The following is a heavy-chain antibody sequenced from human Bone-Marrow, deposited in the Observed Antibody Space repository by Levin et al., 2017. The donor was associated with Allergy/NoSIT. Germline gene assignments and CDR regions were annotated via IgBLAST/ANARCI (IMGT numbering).Heavy chain of an antibody. CDR1: GGTFSSYG. CDR2: IIPLIGTT. CDR3: ARGAIRIIQRWEGGMDV. J-gene: IGHJ6*02. D-gene: IGHD1-26*01. Sequence: SVKVSCKASGGTFSSYGISWMRQAPGQGLEWMGGIIPLIGTTYYAQKFQGRITVNADESTRTVIMDLSSLRIDDTAVYYCARGAIRIIQRWEGGMDVWGQGTTLTVSS. V-gene: IGHV1-69*13.